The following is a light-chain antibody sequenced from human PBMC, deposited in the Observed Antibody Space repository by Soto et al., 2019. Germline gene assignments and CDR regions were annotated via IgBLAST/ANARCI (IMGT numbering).Light chain of an antibody. CDR3: QQSYSTLEYT. V-gene: IGKV1-39*01. CDR2: AAS. CDR1: QSISSY. J-gene: IGKJ2*01. Sequence: DIQMTQSPSSLSASVGDRVTITCRAIQSISSYLNWYQQKPGKAPKLLIYAASSLQSGVPSRFSGSGSGTDFTLTISSLQPEDFATYYCQQSYSTLEYTFGQGTKLEIK.